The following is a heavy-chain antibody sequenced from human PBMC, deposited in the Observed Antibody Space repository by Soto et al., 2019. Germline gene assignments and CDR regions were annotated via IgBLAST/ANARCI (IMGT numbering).Heavy chain of an antibody. V-gene: IGHV3-72*01. CDR2: IRNEPYGYTT. D-gene: IGHD2-21*02. CDR3: ADVRWQRDCLP. Sequence: EVQLVASGGGLVQPGGPLRLSCEASGFSLSDHYMDWVRQAPGKGLEWLGLIRNEPYGYTTHYAVSVKGRFTISRDATRRSLFLHIDSLNAKGAGICYSADVRWQRDCLPWGLGTLVSASS. J-gene: IGHJ4*01. CDR1: GFSLSDHY.